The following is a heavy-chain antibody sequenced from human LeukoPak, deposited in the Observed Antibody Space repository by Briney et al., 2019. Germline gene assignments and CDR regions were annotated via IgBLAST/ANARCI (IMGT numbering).Heavy chain of an antibody. CDR3: ARPYCSGGSCYFGY. CDR2: IYYSGST. V-gene: IGHV4-39*01. D-gene: IGHD2-15*01. J-gene: IGHJ4*02. Sequence: SETLSLTCTVSGGSISTGTYYWGWIRQPPGKGLEWIGSIYYSGSTYYNPSLKSRVTISVDTSKNQFSLKLSSVTAADTAVYYCARPYCSGGSCYFGYWGQGTLVTVSS. CDR1: GGSISTGTYY.